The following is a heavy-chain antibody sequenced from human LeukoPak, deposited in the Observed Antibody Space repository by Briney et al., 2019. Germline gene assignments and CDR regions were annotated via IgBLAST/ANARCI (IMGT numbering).Heavy chain of an antibody. J-gene: IGHJ4*02. CDR2: IYENGGTT. CDR3: AKDIAARCFLPDY. V-gene: IGHV3-23*01. D-gene: IGHD6-6*01. CDR1: GFTFRSHA. Sequence: GGSLRLSCVGSGFTFRSHAMSWVRQAPEKGLEFVSGIYENGGTTYYADSVKGRFSISRDNSKNTLYLQMDSLRAEDTAVYYCAKDIAARCFLPDYWGQGTLVTVSS.